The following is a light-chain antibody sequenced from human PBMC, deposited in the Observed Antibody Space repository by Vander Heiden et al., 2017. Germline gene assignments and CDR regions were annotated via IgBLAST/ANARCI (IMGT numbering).Light chain of an antibody. CDR3: QQYNSYPWT. CDR1: QSISSW. V-gene: IGKV1-5*03. Sequence: DIQMTPSPFTLSASVGDRVTITCRASQSISSWLAWYQQKPGKAPKLLIYKASSLESGVPSRVSGSGSGTEFTLTISSLQPDDFATYYCQQYNSYPWTFGQGTKVEIK. J-gene: IGKJ1*01. CDR2: KAS.